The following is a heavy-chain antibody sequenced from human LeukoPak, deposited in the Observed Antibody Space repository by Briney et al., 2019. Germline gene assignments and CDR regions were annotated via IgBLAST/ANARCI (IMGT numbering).Heavy chain of an antibody. J-gene: IGHJ4*02. D-gene: IGHD3-22*01. CDR2: ISSSSSTI. CDR1: GFTFKRYH. Sequence: PGGSLRLSCAASGFTFKRYHMSWVRQAPGKGLEWVSYISSSSSTIYYADSVKGRFTISRDNAKNSLYLQMNSLRAEDTAVYYCARVVRNYYDSSGLDYWGQETLVTVSS. CDR3: ARVVRNYYDSSGLDY. V-gene: IGHV3-48*04.